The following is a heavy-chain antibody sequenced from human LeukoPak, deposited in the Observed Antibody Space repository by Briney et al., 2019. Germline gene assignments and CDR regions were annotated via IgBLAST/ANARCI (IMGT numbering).Heavy chain of an antibody. Sequence: GESLKISCKGSGYSLTSYWIGWVRQMPGKGLEWMGIIYPGDSDTRYSPSFQGQVTISADKSISTAYLQWSSLKASDTAMYYCARHVAVVPAATPIGYYYYMDVWGKGTTVTVSS. J-gene: IGHJ6*03. CDR2: IYPGDSDT. V-gene: IGHV5-51*01. CDR3: ARHVAVVPAATPIGYYYYMDV. CDR1: GYSLTSYW. D-gene: IGHD2-2*01.